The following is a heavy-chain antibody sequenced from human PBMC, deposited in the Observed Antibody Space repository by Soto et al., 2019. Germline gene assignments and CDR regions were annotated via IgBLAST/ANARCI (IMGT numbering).Heavy chain of an antibody. CDR3: ARYGSGSYYTHNFDY. V-gene: IGHV1-18*01. Sequence: ASVKVSCKASGYTFTSYGISWVRQAPGQGLEWMGWISAYNGNTKYAQKLQGRVTMTTDTSTSTAYMELRSLRSDDTAVYYCARYGSGSYYTHNFDYWGQGTLVTVSS. CDR1: GYTFTSYG. CDR2: ISAYNGNT. J-gene: IGHJ4*02. D-gene: IGHD3-10*01.